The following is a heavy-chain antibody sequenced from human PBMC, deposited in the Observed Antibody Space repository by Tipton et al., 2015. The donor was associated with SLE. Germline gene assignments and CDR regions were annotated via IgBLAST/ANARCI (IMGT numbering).Heavy chain of an antibody. J-gene: IGHJ6*02. CDR3: ARDRLYYYGMDV. CDR1: GGSFSGYY. Sequence: TLSLTCAVYGGSFSGYYWSWIRQPPGKGLEWIGEINHSGSTNYNPSLKSRVTIPVDTSKNQFSLKLSSVTAADTAVYYCARDRLYYYGMDVWGQGTTVTVSS. CDR2: INHSGST. D-gene: IGHD3-16*02. V-gene: IGHV4-34*01.